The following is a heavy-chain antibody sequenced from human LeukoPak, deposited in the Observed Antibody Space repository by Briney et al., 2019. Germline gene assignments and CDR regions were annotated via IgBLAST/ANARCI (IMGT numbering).Heavy chain of an antibody. CDR1: GGSISSSSYY. V-gene: IGHV4-39*01. CDR2: IYYSGST. CDR3: ARGNSGCCSGGSCQCDAFDI. Sequence: KTSETLSLTCTVSGGSISSSSYYWGWIRQPPGKGLEWIGSIYYSGSTYYNPSLKSRVTISVDTSKNQFSLKLSSVTAADTAVYYCARGNSGCCSGGSCQCDAFDIWGQGTMVTVSS. D-gene: IGHD2-15*01. J-gene: IGHJ3*02.